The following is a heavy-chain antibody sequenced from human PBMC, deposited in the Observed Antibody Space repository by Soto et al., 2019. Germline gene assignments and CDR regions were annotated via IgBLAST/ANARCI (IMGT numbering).Heavy chain of an antibody. CDR2: IIPIFGTA. CDR1: GGTFSSYA. D-gene: IGHD3-10*01. J-gene: IGHJ6*02. V-gene: IGHV1-69*01. Sequence: GASVKVSCKASGGTFSSYAISWVRQAPGQGLEWMGGIIPIFGTANYAQKFQGRVTITADESTSTAYMELSSLRSEDTAVYYCARDRFMVRGKYYYGMDVWGQGTTVTVSS. CDR3: ARDRFMVRGKYYYGMDV.